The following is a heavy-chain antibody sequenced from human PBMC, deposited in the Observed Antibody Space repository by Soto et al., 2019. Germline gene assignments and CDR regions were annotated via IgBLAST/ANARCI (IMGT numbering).Heavy chain of an antibody. V-gene: IGHV4-31*11. J-gene: IGHJ6*02. CDR2: IYYSGST. Sequence: PSETLSLTCAVSGGSISSGGYYWSWIRQHPGKGLEWIGYIYYSGSTYYNPSLKSRVTISVDTSKNQFSLKLSSVTAADTAVYYCARGPLSSTLPLRLYYYYYGMDVWGQGTTVTVSS. CDR3: ARGPLSSTLPLRLYYYYYGMDV. D-gene: IGHD6-13*01. CDR1: GGSISSGGYY.